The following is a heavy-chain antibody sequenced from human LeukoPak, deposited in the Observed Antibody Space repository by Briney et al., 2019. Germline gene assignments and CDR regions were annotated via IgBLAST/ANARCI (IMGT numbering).Heavy chain of an antibody. Sequence: PGRSLRLSCTASRITLSSYHTHCVRQAPDKALEWGTDISYYGNNKHYADSVKGRFTISRDNSKNTLYLKMNSLRAEDTAVYYCARARNDYDSNGFSLLDYWGQGTLVTVSS. CDR2: ISYYGNNK. J-gene: IGHJ4*02. V-gene: IGHV3-30*03. D-gene: IGHD3-22*01. CDR3: ARARNDYDSNGFSLLDY. CDR1: RITLSSYH.